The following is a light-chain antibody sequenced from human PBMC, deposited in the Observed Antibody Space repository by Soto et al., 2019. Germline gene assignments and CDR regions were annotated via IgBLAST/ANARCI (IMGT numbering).Light chain of an antibody. CDR3: SSYTSINTVV. J-gene: IGLJ2*01. V-gene: IGLV2-14*01. CDR2: EVS. CDR1: SSDVGGYNY. Sequence: QSALTQPASVSGSPGQSITISCTGTSSDVGGYNYVSWYQQHPGKAPKLMIYEVSNRPSGVSNRFSGSKSGNMASLTISGRQAEDEADYYCSSYTSINTVVFGGGTKLTVL.